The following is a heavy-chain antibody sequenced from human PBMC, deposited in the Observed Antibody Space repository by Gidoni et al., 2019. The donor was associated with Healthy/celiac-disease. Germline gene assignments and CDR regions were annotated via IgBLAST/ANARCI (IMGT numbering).Heavy chain of an antibody. CDR3: ARNYDSSASSTYYYYGMDV. CDR1: GFTFRSHW. J-gene: IGHJ6*02. D-gene: IGHD3-22*01. Sequence: EVQLVESGGGLVQPGGSLRLSCAASGFTFRSHWLSWVRQAPGKGLEWVANIKQDGSEKYYVDSVKGRFTISRDNAKNSLYLQMNSLRAEDTAVYYCARNYDSSASSTYYYYGMDVWGQGTTVTVSS. V-gene: IGHV3-7*03. CDR2: IKQDGSEK.